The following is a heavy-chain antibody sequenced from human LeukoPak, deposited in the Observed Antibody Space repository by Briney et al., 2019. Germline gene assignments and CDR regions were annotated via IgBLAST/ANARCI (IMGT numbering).Heavy chain of an antibody. V-gene: IGHV3-23*01. D-gene: IGHD6-6*01. Sequence: GSLRLSCAASGFAFSSYAMSWVRQPPGKGLERVSGITASGGTTIYADSVKGRFTISRDNSKNTVYLQLNSLRVDDAAAYYCARKGSSSGGANFDFWGQGTLVTVSS. CDR1: GFAFSSYA. CDR3: ARKGSSSGGANFDF. CDR2: ITASGGTT. J-gene: IGHJ4*02.